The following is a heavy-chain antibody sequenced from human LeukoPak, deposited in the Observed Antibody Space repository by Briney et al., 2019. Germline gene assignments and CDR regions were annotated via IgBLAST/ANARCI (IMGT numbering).Heavy chain of an antibody. D-gene: IGHD3-9*01. CDR2: ISGSGGST. CDR1: GFTFSSYA. Sequence: GGSLRPSCAASGFTFSSYAMSWVRQAPGKGLEWVSAISGSGGSTYYADSVKGRFTISRDNSKNTLYLQMNSLRAEDTAVYYCAKAHEHYDILTGYRSPVDYWGQGTLVTVSS. V-gene: IGHV3-23*01. J-gene: IGHJ4*02. CDR3: AKAHEHYDILTGYRSPVDY.